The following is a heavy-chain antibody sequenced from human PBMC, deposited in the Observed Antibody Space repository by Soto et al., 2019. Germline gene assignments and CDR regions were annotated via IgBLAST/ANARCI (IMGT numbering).Heavy chain of an antibody. V-gene: IGHV4-59*01. D-gene: IGHD2-2*01. CDR2: IYYSGST. CDR1: GGSISSYY. Sequence: SETLSLTCTVSGGSISSYYWSWIRQPPGKGLEWIGYIYYSGSTNYNPSLKSRATISVDTSKNQFSLKLSSVTAADTAVYYWARDEGGPATGSPYYYGMDVWGQGTTVTVSS. CDR3: ARDEGGPATGSPYYYGMDV. J-gene: IGHJ6*02.